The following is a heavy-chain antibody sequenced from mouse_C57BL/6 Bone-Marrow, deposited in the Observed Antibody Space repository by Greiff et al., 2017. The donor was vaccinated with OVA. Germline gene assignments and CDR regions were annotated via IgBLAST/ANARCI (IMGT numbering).Heavy chain of an antibody. CDR2: IYPGDGDT. CDR1: GYAFSSSW. Sequence: QVHVKQSGPELVKPGASVKISCKASGYAFSSSWMNWVKQRPGKGLEWIGQIYPGDGDTNYNGKFKGKATLTADKSSSTAYMQLSSLTSEDSAVYFCARGNYGSSVFAYWGQGTLVTVSA. V-gene: IGHV1-82*01. J-gene: IGHJ3*01. CDR3: ARGNYGSSVFAY. D-gene: IGHD1-1*01.